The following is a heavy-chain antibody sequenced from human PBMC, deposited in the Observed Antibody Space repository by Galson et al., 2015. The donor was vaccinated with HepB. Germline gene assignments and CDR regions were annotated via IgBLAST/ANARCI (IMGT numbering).Heavy chain of an antibody. D-gene: IGHD6-6*01. CDR3: ARVVEILPWTPLRGSSSYFDY. CDR1: GFTFSSYW. V-gene: IGHV3-7*01. J-gene: IGHJ4*02. CDR2: IKQDGSEK. Sequence: SLRLSCAASGFTFSSYWMSWVRQAPGKGLEWVANIKQDGSEKYYVDSVKGRFTISRDNAKNSLYLQMNSLRAEDTAVYYCARVVEILPWTPLRGSSSYFDYWGQGTLVTVSS.